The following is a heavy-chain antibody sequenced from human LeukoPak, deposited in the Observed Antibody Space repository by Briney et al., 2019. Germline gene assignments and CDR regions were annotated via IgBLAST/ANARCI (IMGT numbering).Heavy chain of an antibody. J-gene: IGHJ4*02. Sequence: SETLSLTCTVSGGSISSSSYYWSWIRQPPGKGLEWIGYIYYSGSTNYNPSLKSRVTISVDTSKNQFSLKLSSVTAADTAVYYCARGAVAGTNWGQGTLVTVSS. V-gene: IGHV4-61*01. CDR3: ARGAVAGTN. CDR1: GGSISSSSYY. CDR2: IYYSGST. D-gene: IGHD6-19*01.